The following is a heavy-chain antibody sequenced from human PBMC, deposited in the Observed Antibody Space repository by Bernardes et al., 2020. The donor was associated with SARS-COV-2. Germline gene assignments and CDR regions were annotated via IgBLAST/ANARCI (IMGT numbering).Heavy chain of an antibody. CDR2: INNGGITI. V-gene: IGHV3-23*03. D-gene: IGHD1-26*01. Sequence: GGSLRLSCAASGFAFSSYGMSWVRQAPGKGLEWVSLINNGGITIYYGDSVKGRFTISRDNSKNTQRITAHRLKDSLSAEDTAVYYCARGAYSLNKSGPRSVFDIWGQATMVTVSS. CDR3: ARGAYSLNKSGPRSVFDI. CDR1: GFAFSSYG. J-gene: IGHJ3*02.